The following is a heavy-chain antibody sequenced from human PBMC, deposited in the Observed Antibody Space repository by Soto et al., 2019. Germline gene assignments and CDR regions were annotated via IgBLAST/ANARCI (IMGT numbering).Heavy chain of an antibody. CDR3: ASQPYYYTSGTYYAFDV. Sequence: SETLALTCTVSGGSISSGGYYWSWIRQHPGKGLEWIGYIYYSGSTYYNPSLKSRVTISVDTSQNQFSLNLSSVTAADTAVYYCASQPYYYTSGTYYAFDVWGRGTMVTVSS. D-gene: IGHD3-10*01. V-gene: IGHV4-31*03. CDR2: IYYSGST. J-gene: IGHJ3*01. CDR1: GGSISSGGYY.